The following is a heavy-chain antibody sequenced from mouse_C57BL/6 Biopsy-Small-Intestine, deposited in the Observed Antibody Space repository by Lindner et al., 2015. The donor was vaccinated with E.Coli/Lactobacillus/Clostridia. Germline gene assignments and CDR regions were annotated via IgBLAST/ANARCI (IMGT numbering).Heavy chain of an antibody. CDR3: ARDLVFGVVIKVAAFDI. D-gene: IGHD1-3*01. J-gene: IGHJ3*01. V-gene: IGHV1S61*01. Sequence: SVKVSCKASGYTFTNYYIHWVRQAPGQGLEWMGIINPSLGTTSYAQKSQGRVTMTRDTSTSTVYMELSSLRSDDTAVYYCARDLVFGVVIKVAAFDIWGQGTVVTVSS. CDR1: GYTFTNYY. CDR2: INPSLGTT.